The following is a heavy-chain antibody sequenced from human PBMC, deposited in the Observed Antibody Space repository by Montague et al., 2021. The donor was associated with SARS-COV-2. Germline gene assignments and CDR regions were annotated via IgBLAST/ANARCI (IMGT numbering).Heavy chain of an antibody. D-gene: IGHD6-13*01. CDR3: ARGETGYRTSWPDY. J-gene: IGHJ4*02. CDR2: ISWNSDSI. CDR1: GFTFDDYA. Sequence: SLRLSCAASGFTFDDYAMHWVRQAPGKGLEWVLGISWNSDSIGYADSVKGRFTISRDNAKNSLYLQMNSLRAEDTAFYYCARGETGYRTSWPDYWGQGTLVTVSS. V-gene: IGHV3-9*01.